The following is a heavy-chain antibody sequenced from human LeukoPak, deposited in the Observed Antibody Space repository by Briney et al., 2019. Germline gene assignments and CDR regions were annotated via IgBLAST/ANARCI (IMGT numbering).Heavy chain of an antibody. CDR1: GFTFSSYA. CDR3: AISGGYWAWAH. J-gene: IGHJ4*02. Sequence: GGSLRLSCAASGFTFSSYAMSWVRQAPGKGLGWVSGISGSGDSTYYADSVKGRFTISRDNSKNTFYLQMNSLRADDTAVYYCAISGGYWAWAHWGQGTLVTVSS. D-gene: IGHD1-26*01. CDR2: ISGSGDST. V-gene: IGHV3-23*01.